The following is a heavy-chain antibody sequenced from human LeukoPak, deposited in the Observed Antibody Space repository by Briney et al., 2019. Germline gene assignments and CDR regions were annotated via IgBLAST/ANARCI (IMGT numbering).Heavy chain of an antibody. D-gene: IGHD3-9*01. Sequence: SVKVSCKASGCTFSSYAISWVRQAPGQGLEWMGRIIPIFGIANYAQKFQGRVTITADISTSTAYMELSSLRSEDTAVYYCAREGGILTGYYYYFDYWGQGTLVTVSS. CDR3: AREGGILTGYYYYFDY. CDR2: IIPIFGIA. V-gene: IGHV1-69*04. CDR1: GCTFSSYA. J-gene: IGHJ4*02.